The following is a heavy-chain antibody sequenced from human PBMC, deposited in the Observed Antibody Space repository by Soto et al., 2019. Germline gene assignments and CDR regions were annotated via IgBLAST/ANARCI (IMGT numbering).Heavy chain of an antibody. CDR2: IYYSGST. Sequence: SETLSLTCTVSGGSIGTYYWSWIRQPPGKGLEWIGYIYYSGSTNYNPSLQSRVTISLETSKSQFSLRLTSVTAADTAVYYCERWPQLEPRFDYWGQGTLVTVSS. CDR1: GGSIGTYY. CDR3: ERWPQLEPRFDY. D-gene: IGHD1-1*01. V-gene: IGHV4-59*12. J-gene: IGHJ4*02.